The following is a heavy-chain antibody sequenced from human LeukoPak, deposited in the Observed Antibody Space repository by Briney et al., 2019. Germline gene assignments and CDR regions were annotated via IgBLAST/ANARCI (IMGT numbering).Heavy chain of an antibody. CDR2: IYHTGSX. J-gene: IGHJ3*02. D-gene: IGHD4-17*01. CDR3: ARKATTGPTKAAFDI. CDR1: GGSISSSNW. V-gene: IGHV4-4*02. Sequence: PSETLSLTCAVSGGSISSSNWWSWVRQPPGKGLXXXXXIYHTGSXXYXXXXXXRXTISVDKSKSQFSLKLSSVTAADTAVYYCARKATTGPTKAAFDIWGQGTMVTVSS.